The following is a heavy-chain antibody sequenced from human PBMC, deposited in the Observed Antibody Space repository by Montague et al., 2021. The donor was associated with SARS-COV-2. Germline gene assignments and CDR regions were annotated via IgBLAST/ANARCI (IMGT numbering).Heavy chain of an antibody. CDR2: IYDSGST. V-gene: IGHV4-39*01. J-gene: IGHJ3*02. CDR3: ARLFYSSGWSENDAFDI. CDR1: GGSISSSSYY. Sequence: SETLSLTCTVSGGSISSSSYYWGWIRQPPGKGLEWIGSIYDSGSTYYNPSLKSRVTIAVDTSKNQFSLKLISVTAADTAVYYCARLFYSSGWSENDAFDIWGRGTTVTVSS. D-gene: IGHD6-19*01.